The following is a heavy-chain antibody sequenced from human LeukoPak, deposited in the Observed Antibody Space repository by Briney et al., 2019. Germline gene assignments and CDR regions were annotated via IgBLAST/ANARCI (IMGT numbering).Heavy chain of an antibody. CDR2: MNPNSGNT. Sequence: ASVKVSCKASGYTFTSYDTNWARQATGQGLEWMGWMNPNSGNTGYAQKFQGRVTITRNTSISTAYMELSSLRSEDTAVYYCARFRGATRYYYYMDVWGKGTTVTVSS. J-gene: IGHJ6*03. CDR3: ARFRGATRYYYYMDV. CDR1: GYTFTSYD. D-gene: IGHD1-26*01. V-gene: IGHV1-8*03.